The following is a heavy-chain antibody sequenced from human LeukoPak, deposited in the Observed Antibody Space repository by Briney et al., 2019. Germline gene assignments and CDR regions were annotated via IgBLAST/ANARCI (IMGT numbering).Heavy chain of an antibody. CDR3: ARRAGQYDY. CDR1: GGSISSSSYY. D-gene: IGHD3-10*01. V-gene: IGHV4-39*01. J-gene: IGHJ4*02. CDR2: VYYSGST. Sequence: PSETLSLTCTVSGGSISSSSYYWAWIRQPPGKGLEWIGSVYYSGSTYYNPSLKSRVTISVDTSKNQFSLKLSSVTAADTAVYYCARRAGQYDYWGQGTLVTVSS.